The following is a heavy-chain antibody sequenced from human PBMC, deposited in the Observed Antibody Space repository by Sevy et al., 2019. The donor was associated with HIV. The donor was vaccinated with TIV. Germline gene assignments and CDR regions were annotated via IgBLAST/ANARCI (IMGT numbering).Heavy chain of an antibody. CDR1: GFTFNIYS. CDR3: ARFYDY. Sequence: GVSLRLSCATSGFTFNIYSMNWVRQAPGKGLEWVSSISSTGNTIYYADSVRGRFTVSRDNAENSLYLQMDSLRAEDTAVYYCARFYDYWGQGTLVTVSS. CDR2: ISSTGNTI. V-gene: IGHV3-21*01. J-gene: IGHJ4*02.